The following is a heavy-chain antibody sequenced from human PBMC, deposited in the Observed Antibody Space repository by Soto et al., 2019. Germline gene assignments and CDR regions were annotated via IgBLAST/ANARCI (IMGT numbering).Heavy chain of an antibody. CDR3: ARHSHRESYEWAFDI. V-gene: IGHV5-51*01. CDR2: IYPDDSES. J-gene: IGHJ3*02. Sequence: PGESLKISCKGSGYNFSTYWIGWVRQMPGKGLEWMGIIYPDDSESRYSPSFQGQVTISADESITTAYLQWGSLKASDTAMYYCARHSHRESYEWAFDIWGQGTRVTV. D-gene: IGHD1-26*01. CDR1: GYNFSTYW.